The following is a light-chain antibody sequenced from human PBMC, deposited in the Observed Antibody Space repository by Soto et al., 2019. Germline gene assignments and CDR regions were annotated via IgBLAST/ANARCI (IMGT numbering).Light chain of an antibody. Sequence: DIQMTQSPSTLSASVGDRVTITCRASQSISSWLAWYQQKPGKAPKLLIYKASSLESGVPSRFSGSGSGTEFTLPIPSLQPYDFASYFRQQYNSSPPFGGGTKVEI. V-gene: IGKV1-5*03. CDR1: QSISSW. CDR2: KAS. J-gene: IGKJ4*01. CDR3: QQYNSSPP.